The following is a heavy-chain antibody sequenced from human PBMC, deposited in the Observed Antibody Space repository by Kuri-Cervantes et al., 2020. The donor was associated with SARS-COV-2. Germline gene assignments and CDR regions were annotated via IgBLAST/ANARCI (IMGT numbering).Heavy chain of an antibody. V-gene: IGHV1-3*01. CDR1: GLTFINYS. Sequence: ASEKVSCKASGLTFINYSMHWVRQAPGQSLEWMGWINAGNGDTKFSQKFQGRVTITTDTSASTAYMDLSSLRSEDTAVYYCAMYFYVSGNYHDTLDKWGQGTLVTVSS. CDR3: AMYFYVSGNYHDTLDK. J-gene: IGHJ4*02. D-gene: IGHD3-10*01. CDR2: INAGNGDT.